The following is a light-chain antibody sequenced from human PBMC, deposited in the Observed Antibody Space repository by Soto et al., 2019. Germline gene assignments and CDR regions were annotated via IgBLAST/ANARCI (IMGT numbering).Light chain of an antibody. CDR1: QSVSSSY. CDR2: GAS. CDR3: QQYGRSPRT. V-gene: IGKV3-20*01. J-gene: IGKJ1*01. Sequence: EIVLTQSPGTLSLSPGERATLSCRASQSVSSSYLAWYQQKLGQAPRLLIYGASSRATGSPDRFSGSGSGTDLTLTISRLEPEDFAVYYCQQYGRSPRTFGQGTKVEIK.